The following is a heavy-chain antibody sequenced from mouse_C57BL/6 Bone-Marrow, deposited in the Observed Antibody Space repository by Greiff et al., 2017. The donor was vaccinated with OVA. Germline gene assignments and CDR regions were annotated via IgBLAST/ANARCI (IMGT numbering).Heavy chain of an antibody. CDR3: ASPSPRFAY. V-gene: IGHV1-19*01. J-gene: IGHJ3*01. CDR2: INPYNGGT. Sequence: VQLKESGPVLVKPGASVKMSCKASGYTFTDYYMNWVKQSHGKSLEWIGVINPYNGGTSYNQKFKGKATLTVDKSSSTAYMELNSLTSEVSAVYYCASPSPRFAYWGQGTLVTVSA. CDR1: GYTFTDYY.